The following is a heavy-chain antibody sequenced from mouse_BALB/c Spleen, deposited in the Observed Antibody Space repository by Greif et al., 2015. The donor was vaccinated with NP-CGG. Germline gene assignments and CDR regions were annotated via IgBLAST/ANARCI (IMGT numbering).Heavy chain of an antibody. Sequence: LQQSGSELVRPEASVKLSCKASGYTFTSYWMHWVKQRPGQGLEWIGNIYPGSGSTNYDEKFKSKATLTVDTSSSTAYMQLSSLTSEDSAVYYCTRQGYGNYYAMDYWGQGTSVTVSS. CDR3: TRQGYGNYYAMDY. J-gene: IGHJ4*01. V-gene: IGHV1S22*01. CDR1: GYTFTSYW. D-gene: IGHD2-10*02. CDR2: IYPGSGST.